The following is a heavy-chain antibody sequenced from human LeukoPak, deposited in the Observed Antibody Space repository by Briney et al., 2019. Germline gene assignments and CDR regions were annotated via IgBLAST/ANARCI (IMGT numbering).Heavy chain of an antibody. CDR2: IYTSGST. V-gene: IGHV4-4*09. J-gene: IGHJ3*02. CDR1: GGSISSCY. CDR3: ARHGSPPPFVLLHAFDI. Sequence: SETLSLTYTVSGGSISSCYWSWIRQPPGKGRECLGYIYTSGSTNYNPSIKSRVTISVDTSKNQFFLKLSSVTAADTAVYYCARHGSPPPFVLLHAFDIWGQGTMVTVSS. D-gene: IGHD3-10*01.